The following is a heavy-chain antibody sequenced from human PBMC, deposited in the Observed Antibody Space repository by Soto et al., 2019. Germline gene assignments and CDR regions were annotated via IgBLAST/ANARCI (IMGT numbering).Heavy chain of an antibody. J-gene: IGHJ5*02. CDR1: GGSISSGGYY. V-gene: IGHV4-31*03. CDR3: ARAKHNWFDP. CDR2: IYYSGST. Sequence: SETLSLTCTVSGGSISSGGYYWSWIRQHPGKGLEWIGYIYYSGSTYYNPSLKSRVTIPVDTSKNQFSLKLSSVTAADTAVYYCARAKHNWFDPWGQGTLVTVSS.